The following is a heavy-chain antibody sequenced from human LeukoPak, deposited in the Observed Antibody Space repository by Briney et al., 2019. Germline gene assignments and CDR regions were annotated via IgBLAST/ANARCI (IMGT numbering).Heavy chain of an antibody. Sequence: GASVKVSCKTSGYTFTSYYIHWVRQAPGQGLEWMGIINPSSGATNYAQKLQGRVTMTRDTSTSTVYMELSSQRSEDTAVYYCARATNFYYYYGMDVWGHRTTVTVSS. CDR1: GYTFTSYY. CDR3: ARATNFYYYYGMDV. J-gene: IGHJ6*02. CDR2: INPSSGAT. V-gene: IGHV1-46*04. D-gene: IGHD1-26*01.